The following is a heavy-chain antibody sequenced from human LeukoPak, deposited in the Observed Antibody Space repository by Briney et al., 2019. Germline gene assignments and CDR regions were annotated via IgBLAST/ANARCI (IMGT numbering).Heavy chain of an antibody. D-gene: IGHD6-13*01. Sequence: SETLSLTCTVSGGSITSSDYHWGWIRQPPGKGLEWIGSMYHSGSTYHNPSLKSRVTISVDTSKNQFSLKLNSVTAADTAVCYCARHVGQQLFYYYYGLDVWGQGTTVSVSS. J-gene: IGHJ6*02. CDR1: GGSITSSDYH. V-gene: IGHV4-39*01. CDR3: ARHVGQQLFYYYYGLDV. CDR2: MYHSGST.